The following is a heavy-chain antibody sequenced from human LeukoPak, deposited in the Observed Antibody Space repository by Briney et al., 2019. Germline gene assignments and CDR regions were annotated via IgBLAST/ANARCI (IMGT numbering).Heavy chain of an antibody. J-gene: IGHJ6*03. V-gene: IGHV1-2*02. CDR2: INPNSGGT. CDR3: ARDGPNYYYMDV. CDR1: GYTFTVYY. Sequence: ASVKVSCTASGYTFTVYYMHWVRQAPGQGLEWMGWINPNSGGTDYAQKFQGRVTMTRDTSISTAYMELSRLRSDDTAVYYCARDGPNYYYMDVWGKGTTVTVSS.